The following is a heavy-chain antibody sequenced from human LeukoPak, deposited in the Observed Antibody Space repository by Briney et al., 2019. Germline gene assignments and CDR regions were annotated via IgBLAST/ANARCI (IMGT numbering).Heavy chain of an antibody. V-gene: IGHV1-18*01. Sequence: SVKVSCKAYGYTFRNYGISWVRQAPGQGLEWMGWISGYNGNTNYAQKFQGRVTMTTDTSTTTAYMELRSLRSDDTAVYYCARDEVYGDYRYWGQGTVVTVSS. D-gene: IGHD4-17*01. CDR2: ISGYNGNT. CDR1: GYTFRNYG. J-gene: IGHJ4*02. CDR3: ARDEVYGDYRY.